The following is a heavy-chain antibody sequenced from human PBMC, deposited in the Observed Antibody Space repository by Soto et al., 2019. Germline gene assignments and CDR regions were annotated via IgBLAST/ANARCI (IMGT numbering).Heavy chain of an antibody. CDR2: ISGHNGNK. Sequence: QVQLVQSGAEVKKPGASVKVSCKASGYTFTSYGISWVRQAPGQGLEGMGWISGHNGNKKYAQKLQGRVSMTTDTATRTAYMELRSVRSDDTAVYYCAIDVRQRLFDYWGQGTLVTVSS. V-gene: IGHV1-18*01. CDR3: AIDVRQRLFDY. CDR1: GYTFTSYG. J-gene: IGHJ4*02. D-gene: IGHD6-25*01.